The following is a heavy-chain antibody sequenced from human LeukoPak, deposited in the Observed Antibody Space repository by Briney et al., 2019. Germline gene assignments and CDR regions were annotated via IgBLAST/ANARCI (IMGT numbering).Heavy chain of an antibody. Sequence: PGGSLRLSCASTGFTFSSYGMHWVRQAPGKGLAGVAVMSYYGRNKYYADSVKGRFTISRDNSKNTLYLQMNSLRVEDTAVYYCAKVQLERRELLPNFDYWGQGTLVTVSS. CDR1: GFTFSSYG. CDR2: MSYYGRNK. V-gene: IGHV3-30*18. CDR3: AKVQLERRELLPNFDY. D-gene: IGHD1-1*01. J-gene: IGHJ4*02.